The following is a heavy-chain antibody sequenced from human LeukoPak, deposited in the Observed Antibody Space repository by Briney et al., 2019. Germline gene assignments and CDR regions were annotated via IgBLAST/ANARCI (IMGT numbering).Heavy chain of an antibody. CDR3: VRGSFGPDI. CDR2: VNNDGGDT. CDR1: GYAFSGHW. Sequence: GGSLGLSCAASGYAFSGHWMHWVRQAPGKGLVWVSRVNNDGGDTIYADSVKGRFSISRDNAKNTLYLQMNSLRDEDTAVYYCVRGSFGPDIWGQGTMVTVSS. D-gene: IGHD3/OR15-3a*01. V-gene: IGHV3-74*01. J-gene: IGHJ3*02.